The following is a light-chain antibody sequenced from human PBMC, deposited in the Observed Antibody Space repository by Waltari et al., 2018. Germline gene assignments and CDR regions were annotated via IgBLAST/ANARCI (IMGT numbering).Light chain of an antibody. J-gene: IGLJ2*01. Sequence: QSALTQPASVSGSPGQSIIISCTGTSSDVGDDKYVSLYQQHPGKAPKLMIYEVSNPPSGVSDRFSGSKSGNTASLTISGLQADDEAAYYCSSYTTTSTVLFGGGTELTVL. CDR3: SSYTTTSTVL. CDR1: SSDVGDDKY. V-gene: IGLV2-14*03. CDR2: EVS.